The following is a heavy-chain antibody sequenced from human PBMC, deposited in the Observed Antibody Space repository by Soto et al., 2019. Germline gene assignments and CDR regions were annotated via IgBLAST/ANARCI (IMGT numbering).Heavy chain of an antibody. CDR3: ARDEYGYYYYGMDV. CDR2: IYYSGST. CDR1: GGSISSGGYY. V-gene: IGHV4-31*03. Sequence: SETLSLTCTVSGGSISSGGYYWSWIRQHPGMGLEWIGYIYYSGSTYYNPSLKSRVTISVDTSKNQFSLKLSSVTAADTAVYYCARDEYGYYYYGMDVCGQGPTVPVYS. D-gene: IGHD4-17*01. J-gene: IGHJ6*02.